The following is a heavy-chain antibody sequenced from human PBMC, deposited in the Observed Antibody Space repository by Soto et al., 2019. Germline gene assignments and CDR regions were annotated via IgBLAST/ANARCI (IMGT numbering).Heavy chain of an antibody. CDR1: GFTFSSYG. Sequence: SGGPLRLSCAASGFTFSSYGMHWVRQAPGKGLEWVAVISYDGSNKYYADSVKGRFTISRDNSKNTLYLQMNSLRAEDTAVYYCAKEGSFSGSYYFDYWGQGTLVTVSS. CDR3: AKEGSFSGSYYFDY. D-gene: IGHD1-26*01. CDR2: ISYDGSNK. J-gene: IGHJ4*02. V-gene: IGHV3-30*18.